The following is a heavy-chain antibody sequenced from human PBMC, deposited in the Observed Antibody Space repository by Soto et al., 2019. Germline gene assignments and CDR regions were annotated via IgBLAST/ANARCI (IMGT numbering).Heavy chain of an antibody. Sequence: PSETLSLTCTVSGGSISSYYWSWIRQPPGKGLEWIGYIYYSGSTNYNPSLKSRVTISVDTSKNQFSLKLSSVTAADTAVYYCASFRGDTALLGSFTYWGQGTLDTVSS. V-gene: IGHV4-59*01. CDR3: ASFRGDTALLGSFTY. D-gene: IGHD5-18*01. CDR1: GGSISSYY. J-gene: IGHJ4*02. CDR2: IYYSGST.